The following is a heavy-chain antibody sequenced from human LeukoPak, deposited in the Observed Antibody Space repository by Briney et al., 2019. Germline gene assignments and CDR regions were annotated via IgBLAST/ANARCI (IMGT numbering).Heavy chain of an antibody. J-gene: IGHJ4*02. CDR1: GGTFSSYA. Sequence: ASVKVSCKASGGTFSSYAISWVRQAPGQGLEWMGGIIPIFGTANYAQKFQGRVTITADESTSTAYMELSSLRSEGTAVYYCTKSLSILWWFDYWGQGTLVTVSS. CDR2: IIPIFGTA. V-gene: IGHV1-69*13. CDR3: TKSLSILWWFDY. D-gene: IGHD2-21*01.